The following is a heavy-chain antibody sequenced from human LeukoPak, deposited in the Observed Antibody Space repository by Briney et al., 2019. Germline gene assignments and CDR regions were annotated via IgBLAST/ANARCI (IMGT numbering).Heavy chain of an antibody. D-gene: IGHD1-14*01. V-gene: IGHV3-66*04. Sequence: PGGSLRLSCAASGFIVGYNYMTWVRQAPGKGLEWVAAIYNSGSTYYADSVKGRFTISRDNSKNTMYLQMNSLKGEDTAVYYCARRSNPPGRIDHWGQGTLVTVSS. CDR2: IYNSGST. CDR3: ARRSNPPGRIDH. CDR1: GFIVGYNY. J-gene: IGHJ4*02.